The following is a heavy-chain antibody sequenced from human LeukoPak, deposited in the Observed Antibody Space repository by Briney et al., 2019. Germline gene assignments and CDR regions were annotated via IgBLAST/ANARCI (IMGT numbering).Heavy chain of an antibody. CDR2: IYYSGST. CDR1: GGSISSSSYY. D-gene: IGHD6-13*01. V-gene: IGHV4-39*07. Sequence: SETLSLTCTVSGGSISSSSYYWGWIRQPPGKGLEWIGSIYYSGSTYYNPSLKSRVSISIDTSKSQFSLELTSVTAADTAVYYCASGGTAAHYASWGQGTLVTVSS. CDR3: ASGGTAAHYAS. J-gene: IGHJ4*02.